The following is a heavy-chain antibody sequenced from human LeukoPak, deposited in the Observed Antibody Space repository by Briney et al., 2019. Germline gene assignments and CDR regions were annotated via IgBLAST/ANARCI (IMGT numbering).Heavy chain of an antibody. V-gene: IGHV1-46*01. CDR2: INPSGGST. D-gene: IGHD3-10*01. J-gene: IGHJ4*02. CDR1: GYTFTSYY. CDR3: ARVNYYGSGSYINHFDY. Sequence: ASVKVSCKASGYTFTSYYMHWVRQAPGQGLEWRGIINPSGGSTSYAQKFQGRVTMTRDTSTSTVYMELSSLRSEDTAVYYCARVNYYGSGSYINHFDYWGQGTLVTVSS.